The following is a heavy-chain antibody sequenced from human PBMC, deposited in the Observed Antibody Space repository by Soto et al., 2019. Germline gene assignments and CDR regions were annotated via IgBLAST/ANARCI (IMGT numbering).Heavy chain of an antibody. CDR3: AGSTSSTSCYTCYYYYGMGV. CDR2: INAGNGNT. CDR1: GYTFTSYA. D-gene: IGHD2-2*02. J-gene: IGHJ6*02. V-gene: IGHV1-3*01. Sequence: GASVKVSCKASGYTFTSYAMHWVRQAPGQRLEWMGWINAGNGNTKYSQKFQGRVTITRDTSASTAYMELSSLRSEDTAVYYCAGSTSSTSCYTCYYYYGMGVWGQGTTVTVSS.